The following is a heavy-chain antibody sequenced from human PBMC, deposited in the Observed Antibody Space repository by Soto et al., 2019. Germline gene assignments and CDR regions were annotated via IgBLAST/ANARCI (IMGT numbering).Heavy chain of an antibody. J-gene: IGHJ4*02. D-gene: IGHD3-9*01. CDR3: ARVRWLSEYDMLTGYYIFDQ. Sequence: QVQLQESGPGLVKPSETLSLTCTVSGGSVNSGPDYWSWIRQPTGKGLEWIGYTSNSGSAKYNPSLKSRVTITTDTSTNHFSLKLTSVTAADTAVYYCARVRWLSEYDMLTGYYIFDQWGRGTLVTVSS. CDR1: GGSVNSGPDY. CDR2: TSNSGSA. V-gene: IGHV4-61*03.